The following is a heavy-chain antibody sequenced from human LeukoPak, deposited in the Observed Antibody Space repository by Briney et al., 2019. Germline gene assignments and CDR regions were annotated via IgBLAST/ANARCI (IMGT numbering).Heavy chain of an antibody. CDR1: GVSNSRSW. Sequence: PGGSLRLSCVVSGVSNSRSWMNWVRQVPGKGLVWVSRLSPDGTLNYVDSVKGRFTISRDDATNTLFLQMNNLRTEDSAIYYCLRDFHRESDYWGQGTLVTVSS. D-gene: IGHD5-24*01. V-gene: IGHV3-74*01. J-gene: IGHJ4*02. CDR3: LRDFHRESDY. CDR2: LSPDGTL.